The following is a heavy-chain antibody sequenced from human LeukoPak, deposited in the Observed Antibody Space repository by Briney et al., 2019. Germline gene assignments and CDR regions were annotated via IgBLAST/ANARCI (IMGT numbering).Heavy chain of an antibody. D-gene: IGHD1-1*01. CDR2: IYYSGST. J-gene: IGHJ4*02. V-gene: IGHV4-59*01. CDR3: ARTGTNGSGDY. CDR1: GGSISSYY. Sequence: PPETLSLTCTVSGGSISSYYWSWIRQPPGKGLEWIGYIYYSGSTNYNPSLKSRVTISVDTSKNQFSLKLSSVTAADTAVYYCARTGTNGSGDYWGQGTLVTVSS.